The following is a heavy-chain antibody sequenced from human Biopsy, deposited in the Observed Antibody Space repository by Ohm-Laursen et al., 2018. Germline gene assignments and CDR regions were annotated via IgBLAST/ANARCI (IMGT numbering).Heavy chain of an antibody. CDR1: GYTFTAYG. V-gene: IGHV1-18*04. J-gene: IGHJ3*02. D-gene: IGHD3-3*01. Sequence: EASVKASCKTSGYTFTAYGISWVRQAPGQGLEWMGWISTYDADTNIAQKFQGRVSMTTDTSTRTAYMELRSLRSDDTAIYFCARDPGYDFWSGSDPFDIWGQGTLVTVS. CDR2: ISTYDADT. CDR3: ARDPGYDFWSGSDPFDI.